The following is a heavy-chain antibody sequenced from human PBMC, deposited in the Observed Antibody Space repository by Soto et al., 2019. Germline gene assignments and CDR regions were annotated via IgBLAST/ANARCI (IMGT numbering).Heavy chain of an antibody. D-gene: IGHD2-15*01. J-gene: IGHJ4*02. CDR2: FSGASGNT. CDR3: AKRGHNFFDY. CDR1: GFTFSSSI. V-gene: IGHV3-23*01. Sequence: RVSCAASGFTFSSSIMSWVRQPPGKGLEWVSTFSGASGNTYYADSVKGRFTISRDNSRNTLHLQMNNLRAEDTAVYYCAKRGHNFFDYWGQGTLVTVSS.